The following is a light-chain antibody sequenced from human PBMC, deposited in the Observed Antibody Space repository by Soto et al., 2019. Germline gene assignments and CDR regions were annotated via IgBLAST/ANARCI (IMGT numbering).Light chain of an antibody. CDR3: QQYGSSLWT. V-gene: IGKV3-20*01. Sequence: EIVLTQSPGTLSLSPGERATLSCRASQSVRNNYLAWYQQRPGQAPRLLIYAASSRATGIPDRFSGSGSGTDFTLTISRLEPEDFAVYYCQQYGSSLWTFGQGTKVDIK. CDR1: QSVRNNY. CDR2: AAS. J-gene: IGKJ1*01.